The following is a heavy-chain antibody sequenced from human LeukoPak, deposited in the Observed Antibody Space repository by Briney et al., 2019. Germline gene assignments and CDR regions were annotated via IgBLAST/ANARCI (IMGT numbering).Heavy chain of an antibody. CDR1: GFTFDDYV. CDR3: ARDFCTGCNYYFYGMDV. J-gene: IGHJ6*02. CDR2: ISANSANI. D-gene: IGHD2-2*01. V-gene: IGHV3-9*01. Sequence: GRSLRLSCAASGFTFDDYVMHWVRQAPGRGLEWVSGISANSANIGYADSVKGRFTLSRDNAKNSLYLHMNSLRTEDTALYYCARDFCTGCNYYFYGMDVWGRGTTVTVSS.